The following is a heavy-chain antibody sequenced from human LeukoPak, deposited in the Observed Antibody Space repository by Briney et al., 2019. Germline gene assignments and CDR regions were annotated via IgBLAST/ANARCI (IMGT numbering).Heavy chain of an antibody. CDR3: ARGRQGGNWGDFDF. D-gene: IGHD3-16*01. Sequence: PGGSLRLSCAASGFTFSSHAMHWVRQAPGKGLEWVALISYDGSNKYYADSVKGRFTISRDNSRNTLYLQMNSLIAEDTAVYYCARGRQGGNWGDFDFWGQGTLVIVSS. J-gene: IGHJ4*02. CDR2: ISYDGSNK. CDR1: GFTFSSHA. V-gene: IGHV3-30-3*01.